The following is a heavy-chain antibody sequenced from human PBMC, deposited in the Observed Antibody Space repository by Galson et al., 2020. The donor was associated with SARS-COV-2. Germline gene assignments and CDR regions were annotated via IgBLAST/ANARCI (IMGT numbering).Heavy chain of an antibody. V-gene: IGHV3-23*01. D-gene: IGHD3-22*01. CDR3: AKFRATSGYPKIYFDY. CDR1: GFTFSSYA. J-gene: IGHJ4*02. Sequence: GGSLRLSCAASGFTFSSYAMNWVRQAPGKGLEWVSANSGSGGSPYYADSVKGRFTISRDNSKNTLYLQMNSLRAEDTAVYYCAKFRATSGYPKIYFDYWGQGTLVTVSS. CDR2: NSGSGGSP.